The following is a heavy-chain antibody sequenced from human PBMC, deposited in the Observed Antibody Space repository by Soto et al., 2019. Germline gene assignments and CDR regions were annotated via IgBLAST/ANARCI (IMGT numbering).Heavy chain of an antibody. CDR3: AREHASGSYGDY. Sequence: PGGSLRLSSAASGFTFSDYYMSWIRQAPGKGLEWVSYISSSSSYTNYADSVKGRFTISRDNAKNSLYLQMNSLRAEDTAVHYCAREHASGSYGDYWGQGTLVTVSS. CDR1: GFTFSDYY. CDR2: ISSSSSYT. V-gene: IGHV3-11*06. J-gene: IGHJ4*02. D-gene: IGHD1-26*01.